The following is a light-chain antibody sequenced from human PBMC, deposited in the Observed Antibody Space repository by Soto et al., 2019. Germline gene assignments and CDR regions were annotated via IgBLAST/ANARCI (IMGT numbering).Light chain of an antibody. CDR1: QSISSW. CDR2: KAS. V-gene: IGKV1-5*03. CDR3: QQYESYSPWT. Sequence: DIQMTQSPSTLSASVRDRVTITCRASQSISSWLAWYQQKPGKAPKLLIYKASSLESGVPSRFSGSGSGTEFTLTISSLQPDDFATYYCQQYESYSPWTFGQGTKVEIK. J-gene: IGKJ1*01.